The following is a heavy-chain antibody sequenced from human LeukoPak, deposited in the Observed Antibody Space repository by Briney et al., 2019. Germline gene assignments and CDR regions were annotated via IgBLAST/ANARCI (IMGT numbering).Heavy chain of an antibody. Sequence: ASVKVSCKASGYTFAGYYMHWVRQAPGQGLEWMGWINPNSGGTNYAQKFQGRVTMTRDTSISTAYMELSRLRSDDTAVYYCARGASGVYTVTTSWFDPWGQGTLVTVSS. J-gene: IGHJ5*02. CDR2: INPNSGGT. CDR1: GYTFAGYY. D-gene: IGHD4-17*01. V-gene: IGHV1-2*02. CDR3: ARGASGVYTVTTSWFDP.